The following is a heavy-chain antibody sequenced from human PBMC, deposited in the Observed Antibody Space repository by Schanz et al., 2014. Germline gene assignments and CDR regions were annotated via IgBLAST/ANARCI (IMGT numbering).Heavy chain of an antibody. Sequence: DVHLLESGGGLVQPGGSLRLSCAASEFTFSTDAMSWVRQAPGKGLEWVSYISSSSSTRYYADSVKGRFTISRDNAKNSLFLQMNSLRAEDTAVYYCAKGRFGELSAFDIWGQGTMVTVSP. V-gene: IGHV3-48*01. D-gene: IGHD3-10*01. CDR3: AKGRFGELSAFDI. CDR1: EFTFSTDA. CDR2: ISSSSSTR. J-gene: IGHJ3*02.